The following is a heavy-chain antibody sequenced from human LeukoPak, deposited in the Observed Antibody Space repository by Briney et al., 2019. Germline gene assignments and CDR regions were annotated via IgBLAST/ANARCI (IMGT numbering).Heavy chain of an antibody. CDR2: ISRDGTIT. V-gene: IGHV3-74*01. Sequence: GGSLRLSCAASGFXFSSYWIHWVRQAPGKGLVWVSGISRDGTITNYADAVKGRFTISRDNAKNTLYLQMNSLRVEDTAVYSCARGWYGPDSCGQGTLVTVSS. D-gene: IGHD1-14*01. J-gene: IGHJ5*01. CDR1: GFXFSSYW. CDR3: ARGWYGPDS.